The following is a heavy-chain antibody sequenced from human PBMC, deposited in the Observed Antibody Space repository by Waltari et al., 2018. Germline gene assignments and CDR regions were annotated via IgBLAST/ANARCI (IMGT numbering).Heavy chain of an antibody. CDR2: ISSGGSSI. CDR1: GFTFSSYE. D-gene: IGHD4-17*01. V-gene: IGHV3-48*03. CDR3: ASSVEVYAFDI. Sequence: EVQLVESGGGLVQPGGSLRLSCAASGFTFSSYEMSWVRQAPGKGLEWISYISSGGSSIDYADSVKDRFTISRDNAQNSLHLKMNSLRVEDTAVYYCASSVEVYAFDIWGRGTMVTVSS. J-gene: IGHJ3*02.